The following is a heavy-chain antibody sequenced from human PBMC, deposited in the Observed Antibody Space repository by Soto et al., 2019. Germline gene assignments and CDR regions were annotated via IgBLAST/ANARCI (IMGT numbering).Heavy chain of an antibody. CDR2: IWYDGSNK. D-gene: IGHD1-26*01. J-gene: IGHJ4*02. CDR1: GFTFSSYG. V-gene: IGHV3-33*01. CDR3: ARGDSKWEVFDY. Sequence: QVQLVESGGGVVQPGRSLRLSCAASGFTFSSYGMHWVRQAPGKGLEWVAVIWYDGSNKYYADSVKGRFTISRDNSKNTLYLQMNSLRAEDTAVYYCARGDSKWEVFDYWGQGTLVTVSS.